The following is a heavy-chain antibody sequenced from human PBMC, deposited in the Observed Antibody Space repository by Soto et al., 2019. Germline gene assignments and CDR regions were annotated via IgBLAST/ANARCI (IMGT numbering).Heavy chain of an antibody. CDR1: GFTFSSYA. CDR3: AKDRSTIFGVVTYYFDY. Sequence: QVQLVESGGGVVQPGRSLRLSCAASGFTFSSYAMHWVRQTPDKGLEWVAFLSYDGSHNYYADSVKGRFTISRDNSKNTVYLQMNRLRVEDTAVYYCAKDRSTIFGVVTYYFDYWGQGTLVTVSS. D-gene: IGHD3-3*01. CDR2: LSYDGSHN. J-gene: IGHJ4*02. V-gene: IGHV3-30*18.